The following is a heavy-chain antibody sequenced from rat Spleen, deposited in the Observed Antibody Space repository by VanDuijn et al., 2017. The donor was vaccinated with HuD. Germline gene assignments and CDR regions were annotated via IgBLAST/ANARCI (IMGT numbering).Heavy chain of an antibody. V-gene: IGHV5-7*01. CDR2: ISYDGSST. CDR3: ARHNSGYGVMDA. D-gene: IGHD4-3*01. J-gene: IGHJ4*01. Sequence: EVLLVESGGGLVQPGRSLKLSCAASGFTFSDYNMAWVRQAPKKGLEWVATISYDGSSTYYRDSVKGRFTISRDNAKSTLYLQMDSLRSEDTATYYCARHNSGYGVMDAWGQGASVTVSS. CDR1: GFTFSDYN.